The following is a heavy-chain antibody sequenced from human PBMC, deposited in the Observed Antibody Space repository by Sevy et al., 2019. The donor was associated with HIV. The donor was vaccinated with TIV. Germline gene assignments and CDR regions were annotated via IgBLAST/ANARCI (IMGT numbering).Heavy chain of an antibody. V-gene: IGHV3-53*01. D-gene: IGHD3-22*01. Sequence: GGSLRLSCAASGFTVSNSYMSWVRQAPGKGLEWVSIIYSGVTTSYADSVRGRFPISRDNSKNTLSLQMNGLRAEDTEVYYCARLSVYYHDGSGYYPTGNAFDIWGQGTMVTVSS. J-gene: IGHJ3*02. CDR2: IYSGVTT. CDR1: GFTVSNSY. CDR3: ARLSVYYHDGSGYYPTGNAFDI.